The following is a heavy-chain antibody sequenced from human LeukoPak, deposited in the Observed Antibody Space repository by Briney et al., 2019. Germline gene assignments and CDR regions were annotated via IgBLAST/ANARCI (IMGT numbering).Heavy chain of an antibody. J-gene: IGHJ6*03. CDR2: IYQSRST. Sequence: PSETLSLTCAVYGGSFSGYYWSWIRQPPGKGLEWMGSIYQSRSTYDNLSLKSRVTLSVDKSRNQFSLRLSSVTAADTAVYYCARGLRGYTYGYVPWELYHYMDVWGKGTTVTISS. D-gene: IGHD5-18*01. V-gene: IGHV4-34*01. CDR1: GGSFSGYY. CDR3: ARGLRGYTYGYVPWELYHYMDV.